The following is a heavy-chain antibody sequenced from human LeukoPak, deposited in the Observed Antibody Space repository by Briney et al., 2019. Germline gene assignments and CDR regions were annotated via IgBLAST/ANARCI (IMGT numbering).Heavy chain of an antibody. CDR1: GFTFSSYA. Sequence: PGGSLRLSRAASGFTFSSYAMSWVRQAPGKGLEWVSALSGSGGSTYYADSVRGRFTISRDNSKNTLSLQMNSLRAEDTALYYCAKAYCGGDCYSYGVDVWGQGTTVTVSS. V-gene: IGHV3-23*01. CDR3: AKAYCGGDCYSYGVDV. CDR2: LSGSGGST. J-gene: IGHJ6*02. D-gene: IGHD2-21*02.